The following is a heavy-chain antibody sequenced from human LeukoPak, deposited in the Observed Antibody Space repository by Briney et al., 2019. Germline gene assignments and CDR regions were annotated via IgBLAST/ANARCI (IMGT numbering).Heavy chain of an antibody. Sequence: QPGGSLGLSCAASGFTFSSYSMNWVRQAPGKGVEWVSYISSSSSTIYYADSVKGRFTISRDNAKNSLYLQMNSLRAEDTAVYYCARRGGNSSPNWFDPWGQGTLVTVSS. V-gene: IGHV3-48*01. D-gene: IGHD6-13*01. CDR2: ISSSSSTI. CDR1: GFTFSSYS. J-gene: IGHJ5*02. CDR3: ARRGGNSSPNWFDP.